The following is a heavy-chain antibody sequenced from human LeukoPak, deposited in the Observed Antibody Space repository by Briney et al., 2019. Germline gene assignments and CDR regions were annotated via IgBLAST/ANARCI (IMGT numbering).Heavy chain of an antibody. D-gene: IGHD6-19*01. CDR1: GGSISSSSYF. Sequence: SETLSLTCTVSGGSISSSSYFWGWIRQPPGKGLEWIGSIYYSGSTYYNPSLKSRVTISVDTSKNQFSLKLSSVTAADTAVHYCARGIAVAGRLFPYYFDYWGQGTLVTVSS. CDR2: IYYSGST. V-gene: IGHV4-39*07. J-gene: IGHJ4*02. CDR3: ARGIAVAGRLFPYYFDY.